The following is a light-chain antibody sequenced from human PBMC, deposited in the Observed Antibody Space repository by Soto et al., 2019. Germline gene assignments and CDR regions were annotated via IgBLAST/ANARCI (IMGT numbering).Light chain of an antibody. J-gene: IGLJ1*01. CDR2: EGS. CDR1: SSDVGSYNL. CDR3: CSYAGSSLGG. V-gene: IGLV2-23*01. Sequence: ALTQPASVSGSPGQSITISCTGTSSDVGSYNLVSWYQQHPGKAPKLMIYEGSKRPSGVSNRFSGSKSGNTASLTISGLQAEDEADYYCCSYAGSSLGGFGTGTKVTVL.